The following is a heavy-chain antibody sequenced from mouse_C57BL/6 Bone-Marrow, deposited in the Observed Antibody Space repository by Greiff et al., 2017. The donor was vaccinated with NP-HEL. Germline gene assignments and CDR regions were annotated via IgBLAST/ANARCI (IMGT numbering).Heavy chain of an antibody. J-gene: IGHJ3*01. CDR1: GFTFSDYG. V-gene: IGHV5-17*01. CDR3: ARPNYGSSFFAY. Sequence: DVHLVESGGGLVKPGGSLKLSCAASGFTFSDYGMHWVRQAPEKGLEWVAYISSGSSTIYYADTVKGRFTISRDNAKNTLFLQMTSLRSEDTAMYYCARPNYGSSFFAYWGQGNRVTVAA. CDR2: ISSGSSTI. D-gene: IGHD1-1*01.